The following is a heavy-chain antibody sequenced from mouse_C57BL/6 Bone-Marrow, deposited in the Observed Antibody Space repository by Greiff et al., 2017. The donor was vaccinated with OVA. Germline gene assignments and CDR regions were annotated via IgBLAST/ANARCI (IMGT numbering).Heavy chain of an antibody. CDR3: AIAIYYGNYYAMDY. D-gene: IGHD2-1*01. J-gene: IGHJ4*01. V-gene: IGHV3-6*01. CDR1: GYSITSGYY. Sequence: VQLKESGPGLVKPSQSLSLTCSVTGYSITSGYYWNWIRQFPGNKLEWMGYISYDGSNKYNPSLKNRISITRDKSKNQFFLKLKSLTTEDTTTYYCAIAIYYGNYYAMDYWGQGTSVTVSS. CDR2: ISYDGSN.